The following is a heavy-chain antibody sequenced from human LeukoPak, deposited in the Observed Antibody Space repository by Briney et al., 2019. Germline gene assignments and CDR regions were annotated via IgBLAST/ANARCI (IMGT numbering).Heavy chain of an antibody. V-gene: IGHV3-23*01. CDR3: AKDSLYGVIQLWLKGETKGDYFDY. Sequence: GGSLRLSCAASGFTFSSYAMSWVRQAPGKGLEWVSAISGSGGSTYYADSVKGRFTISRDNSKNTLYLQMNSLRAEDTAVYYCAKDSLYGVIQLWLKGETKGDYFDYWGRGPLATVPS. CDR1: GFTFSSYA. D-gene: IGHD5-18*01. CDR2: ISGSGGST. J-gene: IGHJ4*02.